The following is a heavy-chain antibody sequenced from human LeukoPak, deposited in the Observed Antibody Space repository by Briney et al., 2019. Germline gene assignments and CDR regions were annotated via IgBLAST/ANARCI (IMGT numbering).Heavy chain of an antibody. CDR3: ARVGVRLVRAYFDY. D-gene: IGHD6-19*01. CDR1: GFTFNNYW. Sequence: GGSLRLSCAASGFTFNNYWMWWVRQAPGKGLEWVAVISYDGSNKYYADSVKGRFTISRDNSKNTLYLQMNSLRAEDTAVYYCARVGVRLVRAYFDYWGQGTLVTVST. V-gene: IGHV3-30-3*01. CDR2: ISYDGSNK. J-gene: IGHJ4*02.